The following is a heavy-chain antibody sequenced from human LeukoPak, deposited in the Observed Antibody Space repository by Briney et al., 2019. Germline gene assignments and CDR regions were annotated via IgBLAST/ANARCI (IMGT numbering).Heavy chain of an antibody. CDR3: ARRRPYYDSSGRRRGGFGP. CDR1: GYTFTSYD. J-gene: IGHJ5*02. D-gene: IGHD3-22*01. V-gene: IGHV1-8*01. Sequence: GASVKVSCKASGYTFTSYDINWVRQATGQGLEWMGWMNPNSGNTGYAQKFQGRVTMTRNTSISTAYMELSSLRSEDTAVYYCARRRPYYDSSGRRRGGFGPWGQGTLVTVSS. CDR2: MNPNSGNT.